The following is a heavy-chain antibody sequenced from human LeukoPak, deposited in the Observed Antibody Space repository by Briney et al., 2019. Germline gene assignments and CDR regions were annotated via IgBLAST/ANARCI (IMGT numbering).Heavy chain of an antibody. Sequence: GGSLRLSCAASGLTFSSYSMNWVRQAPGKGLEWVSFISSSSSYIYYADSVKGRFTISRDNAKNSLYLQMNSLRAEDTAVYYCARARDYSYYYYYYMDVWGKGTTVTVSS. D-gene: IGHD3-10*01. CDR3: ARARDYSYYYYYYMDV. CDR2: ISSSSSYI. V-gene: IGHV3-21*06. J-gene: IGHJ6*03. CDR1: GLTFSSYS.